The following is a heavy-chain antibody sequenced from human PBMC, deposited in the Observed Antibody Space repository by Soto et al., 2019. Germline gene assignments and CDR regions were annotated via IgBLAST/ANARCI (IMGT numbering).Heavy chain of an antibody. V-gene: IGHV4-31*03. D-gene: IGHD2-21*02. CDR2: IYYSGST. J-gene: IGHJ6*03. CDR3: ARVRGDYDYYYYMDV. Sequence: SETLSLTCTVSGGSISSGGYYWSWIRQHPGKGLEWIGYIYYSGSTYYNPSLKSRVTISVDTSKNQFSLKLSSVTAADTAVYYCARVRGDYDYYYYMDVWGKGTTVTVSS. CDR1: GGSISSGGYY.